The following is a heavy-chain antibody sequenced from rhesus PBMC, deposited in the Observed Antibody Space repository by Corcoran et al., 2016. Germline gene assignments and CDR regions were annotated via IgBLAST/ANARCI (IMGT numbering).Heavy chain of an antibody. Sequence: QVQLVQSGAEVKKPGASVKVSCKASGFTFGSYAISRVRQAPGQGLEGMVVIIPLVGITNYSEHVHGRVPITADTSTSTAYMELSSLRSEDTAVYYCARGGDCTGSGCYVEWYFEFWGQGALVTVSS. J-gene: IGHJ1*01. D-gene: IGHD2-21*01. CDR1: GFTFGSYA. V-gene: IGHV1-198*02. CDR3: ARGGDCTGSGCYVEWYFEF. CDR2: IIPLVGIT.